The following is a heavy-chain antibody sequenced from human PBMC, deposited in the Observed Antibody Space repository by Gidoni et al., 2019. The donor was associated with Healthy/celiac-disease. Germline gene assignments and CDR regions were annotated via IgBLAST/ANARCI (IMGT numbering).Heavy chain of an antibody. D-gene: IGHD4-17*01. J-gene: IGHJ4*02. CDR3: TREVTGDYGDLGTSDY. Sequence: EVQLVESGGGLVQPGRSLRLSCTASGFTFGDYAMSWFRQAPGKGLEWVGFIRSKAYGGTTEYAASVKGRFTISRDDSKSIAYLQMNSLKTEDTAVYYCTREVTGDYGDLGTSDYWGQGTLVTVSS. CDR1: GFTFGDYA. CDR2: IRSKAYGGTT. V-gene: IGHV3-49*03.